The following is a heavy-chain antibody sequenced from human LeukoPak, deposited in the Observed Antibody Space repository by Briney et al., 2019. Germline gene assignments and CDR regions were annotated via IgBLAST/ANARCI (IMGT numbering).Heavy chain of an antibody. D-gene: IGHD3-9*01. J-gene: IGHJ4*02. Sequence: GASVKASCKASGYTFTNYALNWVRQAPGQGPEWMGWINTNTGNPTYAQGFTGRFVFSLDTSVSTAYLQISSLKAEDTAVYYCARAPSPLYDLLTGYVWGQGTLVTVSS. CDR3: ARAPSPLYDLLTGYV. CDR2: INTNTGNP. V-gene: IGHV7-4-1*02. CDR1: GYTFTNYA.